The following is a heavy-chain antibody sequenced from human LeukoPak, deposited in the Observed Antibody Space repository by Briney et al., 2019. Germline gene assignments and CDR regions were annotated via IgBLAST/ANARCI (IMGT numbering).Heavy chain of an antibody. CDR1: GGSISSSSYY. CDR3: VRAGAGNQYYHYMDV. D-gene: IGHD1-14*01. J-gene: IGHJ6*03. Sequence: SETLSLTCTVSGGSISSSSYYWGWNRQPPGKGLEWIGSIYYSGSTYYNPSLKSRVTISVDTSKNQFSLKLSPVTAADTAVYYCVRAGAGNQYYHYMDVWGKGTTVTVSS. CDR2: IYYSGST. V-gene: IGHV4-39*07.